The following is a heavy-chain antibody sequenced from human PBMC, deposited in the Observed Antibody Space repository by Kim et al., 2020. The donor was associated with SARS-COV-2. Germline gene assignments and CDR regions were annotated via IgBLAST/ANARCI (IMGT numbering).Heavy chain of an antibody. V-gene: IGHV3-9*01. CDR2: ISWNSGSI. CDR3: AKAGGNYDYVWGSYRPALYFDY. CDR1: GFTFGDYA. Sequence: GGSLRLSCAASGFTFGDYAMHWVRQAPGKGLEWVSGISWNSGSIGYADSVKGRFTISRDNAKNSLYLQMNSLRAEDTALYYCAKAGGNYDYVWGSYRPALYFDYWGQGTLVTVSS. D-gene: IGHD3-16*02. J-gene: IGHJ4*02.